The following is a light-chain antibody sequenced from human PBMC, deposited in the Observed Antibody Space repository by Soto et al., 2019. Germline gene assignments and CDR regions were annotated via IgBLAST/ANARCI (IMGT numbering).Light chain of an antibody. Sequence: QSVLAQPASVSGSPGQSIAISCTGTSSDVGGYNYVSWYQHHPGKAPKLMISDVSNRPSGVSHRFSGSKSGNTASLTISGLQAEDEADYYCSSYTSSDTLVFGTGTKVTVL. V-gene: IGLV2-14*03. CDR3: SSYTSSDTLV. J-gene: IGLJ1*01. CDR2: DVS. CDR1: SSDVGGYNY.